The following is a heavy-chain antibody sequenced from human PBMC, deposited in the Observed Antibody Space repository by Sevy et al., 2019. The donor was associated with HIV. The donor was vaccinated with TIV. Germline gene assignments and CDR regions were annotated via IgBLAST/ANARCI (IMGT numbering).Heavy chain of an antibody. J-gene: IGHJ4*02. CDR3: AKGSTSSSEVGYFVY. D-gene: IGHD2-2*01. CDR1: GFTFSSYA. Sequence: GGSLRLSCAASGFTFSSYAMSWVRQAPGKGLEWVSVISGNGGYTYYADSVKGRFTISRDTSKNTLYLQMNSLRAEDTAVYYSAKGSTSSSEVGYFVYWGQGTLVTGSS. V-gene: IGHV3-23*01. CDR2: ISGNGGYT.